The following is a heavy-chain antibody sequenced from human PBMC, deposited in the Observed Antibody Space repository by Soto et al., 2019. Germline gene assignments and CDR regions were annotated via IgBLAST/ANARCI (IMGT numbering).Heavy chain of an antibody. D-gene: IGHD3-9*01. J-gene: IGHJ4*02. CDR3: VKARHLRFNWLPYFDY. CDR2: ISSNGGST. CDR1: GFTFSSYA. Sequence: GGSLTLSCSASGFTFSSYAMHWVRQAPGKGLEYVSAISSNGGSTYYADSVKGRFTISRDNSKNTLYLQMSSLRAEDTAVYYCVKARHLRFNWLPYFDYWGQGTLVTVSS. V-gene: IGHV3-64D*08.